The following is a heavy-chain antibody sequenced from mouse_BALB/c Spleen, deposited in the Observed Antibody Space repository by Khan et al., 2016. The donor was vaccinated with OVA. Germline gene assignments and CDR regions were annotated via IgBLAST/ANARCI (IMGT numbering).Heavy chain of an antibody. CDR3: ARWFTY. CDR2: ISYSGST. Sequence: VQLKESGPGLVKPSQSLSLTCTVTGYSITSDYAWNWIRQFPGNKLEWMGYISYSGSTTYNPSLKSRISITRDTSKNQFYLQLKSVTTEDTATYYCARWFTYWGQGTLVTVSA. V-gene: IGHV3-2*02. CDR1: GYSITSDYA. J-gene: IGHJ3*01.